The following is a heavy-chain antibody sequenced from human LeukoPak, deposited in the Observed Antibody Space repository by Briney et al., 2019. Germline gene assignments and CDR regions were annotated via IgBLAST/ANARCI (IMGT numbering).Heavy chain of an antibody. V-gene: IGHV4-61*02. J-gene: IGHJ4*02. CDR3: ARAHYQLLSLDY. D-gene: IGHD2-2*01. Sequence: ASQTLSLTCTVSGGSIGSGSYYWSWIRQPAGKGLEWIGRIYTSGSTNYNPSLKSRVTISVDTSKNQFSLKLSSVTAADTAVYYCARAHYQLLSLDYWGQGTLVTVSS. CDR2: IYTSGST. CDR1: GGSIGSGSYY.